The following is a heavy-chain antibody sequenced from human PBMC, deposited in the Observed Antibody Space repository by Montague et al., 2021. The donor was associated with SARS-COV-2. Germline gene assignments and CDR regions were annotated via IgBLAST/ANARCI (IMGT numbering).Heavy chain of an antibody. V-gene: IGHV2-70*18. Sequence: LSLTCTVSGGSISSYYWSWIRQPPGKALEWLALIDWDDDKYYSTSLKTRLTISKDTSKNQVVLTMTNMDPVDTATYYCARSHYDILTGYYTVFDYWGQGTLVTVSS. D-gene: IGHD3-9*01. CDR3: ARSHYDILTGYYTVFDY. CDR1: GGSISSYYW. CDR2: IDWDDDK. J-gene: IGHJ4*02.